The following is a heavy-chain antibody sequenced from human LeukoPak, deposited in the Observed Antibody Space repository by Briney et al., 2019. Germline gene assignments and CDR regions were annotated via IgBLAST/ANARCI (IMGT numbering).Heavy chain of an antibody. D-gene: IGHD3-16*02. CDR1: GFSLGTSGVG. J-gene: IGHJ4*02. CDR2: IYWDDDK. Sequence: SGPTLVNPTQTLTLTCTFSGFSLGTSGVGVGWIRQPPGKALEWLALIYWDDDKRYSPSLKSRLTITKDTSKNQMVLTMTNMDPVDTATYYCALSRNTFGGVIADFDYWGQGTLVTVSS. V-gene: IGHV2-5*02. CDR3: ALSRNTFGGVIADFDY.